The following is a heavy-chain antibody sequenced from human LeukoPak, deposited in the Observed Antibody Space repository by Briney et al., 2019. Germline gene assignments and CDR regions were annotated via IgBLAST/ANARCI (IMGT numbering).Heavy chain of an antibody. J-gene: IGHJ6*03. CDR2: ISAYNGNT. D-gene: IGHD3-3*01. CDR1: GYTFTSYG. CDR3: ARRPPRITIFGVVIAADYYYYMDV. V-gene: IGHV1-18*01. Sequence: GASVKVSCKASGYTFTSYGISWVRQAPGQGLEWMGWISAYNGNTNYAQKLQGRATMTTDTSTSTAYMELRSLRSDDTAVYYCARRPPRITIFGVVIAADYYYYMDVWGKGTTVTVSS.